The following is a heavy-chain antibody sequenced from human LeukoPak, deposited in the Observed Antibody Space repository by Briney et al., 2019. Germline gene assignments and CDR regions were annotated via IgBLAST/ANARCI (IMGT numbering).Heavy chain of an antibody. Sequence: GGSLRLSCAAPGFTFISYWMSWVRQAPGKGLEWVANIKQDGSEKYYVDSVKGRFTISRDNAKNSLYLQMNSLRAEDTAVYYCARVVEVPAAQYYYYYYYMDVWGKGTTVTVSS. V-gene: IGHV3-7*01. D-gene: IGHD2-2*01. CDR3: ARVVEVPAAQYYYYYYYMDV. J-gene: IGHJ6*03. CDR1: GFTFISYW. CDR2: IKQDGSEK.